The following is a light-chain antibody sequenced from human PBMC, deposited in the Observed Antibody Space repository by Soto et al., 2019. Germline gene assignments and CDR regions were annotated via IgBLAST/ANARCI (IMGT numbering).Light chain of an antibody. CDR3: QQYGSSPPWT. CDR1: QSVSSND. Sequence: EIVLTQSPGTLSLSPGERVTLSCRASQSVSSNDLAWYQQKPGQAPRLLIYGASDRATGTPDRFSGSGSGTYFALAISRLEPEDVGVYFCQQYGSSPPWTFGQGTKVEIK. V-gene: IGKV3-20*01. CDR2: GAS. J-gene: IGKJ1*01.